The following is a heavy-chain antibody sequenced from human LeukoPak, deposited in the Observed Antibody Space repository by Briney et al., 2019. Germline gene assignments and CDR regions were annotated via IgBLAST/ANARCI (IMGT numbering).Heavy chain of an antibody. D-gene: IGHD3-3*02. J-gene: IGHJ6*03. Sequence: PGGSLRLSCAASGFTFDDYAMHWVRQAPGKGLEWVSGISWSSGNIGYADSVKGRFTISRDNAKNSLYLQMNSLRAEDTALYYCAKDIRAFPHYMDVWGKGTTVTISS. V-gene: IGHV3-9*01. CDR2: ISWSSGNI. CDR1: GFTFDDYA. CDR3: AKDIRAFPHYMDV.